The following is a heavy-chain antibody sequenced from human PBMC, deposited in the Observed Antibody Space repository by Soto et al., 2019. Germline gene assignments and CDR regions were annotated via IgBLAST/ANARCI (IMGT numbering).Heavy chain of an antibody. V-gene: IGHV3-23*01. J-gene: IGHJ6*02. Sequence: GGSLRPSCAASGFTFSSYAMSWVRQAPGKGLEWVSAISGSGGSTYYADSVKGRFTISRDNSKNTLYLQMNSLRAEDTAVYYCAKATPGIRRDSRVYYGMDVWGQGTTVTVSS. CDR3: AKATPGIRRDSRVYYGMDV. CDR2: ISGSGGST. D-gene: IGHD3-3*02. CDR1: GFTFSSYA.